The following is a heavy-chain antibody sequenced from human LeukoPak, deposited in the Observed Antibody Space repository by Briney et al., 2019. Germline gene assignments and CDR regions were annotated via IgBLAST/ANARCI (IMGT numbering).Heavy chain of an antibody. Sequence: SSETLSLTCNVSGYSISSGYYWGWIRQPPGKVLEWIANIYSTGTTNFNPSLKSRVSISVDTSKNQLSLKLTSVTAADTAVYFCARDGGSSSWLAYWGQGTLVTVSS. CDR3: ARDGGSSSWLAY. V-gene: IGHV4-38-2*02. CDR2: IYSTGTT. CDR1: GYSISSGYY. J-gene: IGHJ4*02. D-gene: IGHD6-13*01.